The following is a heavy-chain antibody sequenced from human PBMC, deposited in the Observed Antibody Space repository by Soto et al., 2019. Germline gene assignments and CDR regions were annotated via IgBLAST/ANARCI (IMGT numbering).Heavy chain of an antibody. Sequence: ASVKVSCKASGYTFTSYAMHWVRQAPGQRLEWMGWINAGNGNTKYSQKFQGRVTITRDTSASTAYMELSSLRSEDTAMYYCATAATSGYSSSWYSDYYYGMDVWGQGTTVTVSS. D-gene: IGHD6-13*01. V-gene: IGHV1-3*01. CDR1: GYTFTSYA. J-gene: IGHJ6*02. CDR3: ATAATSGYSSSWYSDYYYGMDV. CDR2: INAGNGNT.